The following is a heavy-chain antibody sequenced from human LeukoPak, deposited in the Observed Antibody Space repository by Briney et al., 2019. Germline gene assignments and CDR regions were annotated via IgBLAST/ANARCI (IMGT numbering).Heavy chain of an antibody. CDR2: IIPILDVT. CDR1: GGTFTNYA. J-gene: IGHJ4*02. D-gene: IGHD3-9*01. Sequence: ASVKDSCKASGGTFTNYAINWVRQAPGQGLEWMGRIIPILDVTNYAQKFQGRVTITADQSTSTAYMELSSLRSEDTAVYYRARGGGVDILTGFQYWGQGTLVTVSS. CDR3: ARGGGVDILTGFQY. V-gene: IGHV1-69*04.